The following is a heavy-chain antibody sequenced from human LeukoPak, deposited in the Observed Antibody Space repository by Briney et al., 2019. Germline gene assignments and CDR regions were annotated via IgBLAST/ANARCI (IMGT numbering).Heavy chain of an antibody. CDR2: IYYSGST. V-gene: IGHV4-59*01. D-gene: IGHD3-22*01. CDR3: ARVSVGYYYDSSGYLDY. CDR1: GGSISSYY. Sequence: PSETLSLTCTVSGGSISSYYWSWIRQPPGKGLEWIGYIYYSGSTNYNPSLKSRVTISVDTSKNQFSLKLSSVTAADTAVYYCARVSVGYYYDSSGYLDYWGQGTLVTVSS. J-gene: IGHJ4*02.